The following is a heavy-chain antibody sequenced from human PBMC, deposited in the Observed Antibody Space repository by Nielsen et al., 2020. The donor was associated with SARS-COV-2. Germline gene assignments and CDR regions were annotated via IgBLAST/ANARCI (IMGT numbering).Heavy chain of an antibody. CDR1: GFTFSTYW. Sequence: GESLKISCTASGFTFSTYWMNWVRQAPGKGLEWVANIKQDGSDKSYVDSVRGRFTISRDNTKNSLYLQMNGLRAEDTAVYYCARERVNWDPKQGADAFDLWGQGTMVTVSS. V-gene: IGHV3-7*01. CDR2: IKQDGSDK. J-gene: IGHJ3*01. CDR3: ARERVNWDPKQGADAFDL. D-gene: IGHD7-27*01.